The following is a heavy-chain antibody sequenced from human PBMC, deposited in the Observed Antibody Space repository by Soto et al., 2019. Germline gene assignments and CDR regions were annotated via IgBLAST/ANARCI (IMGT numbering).Heavy chain of an antibody. CDR1: GYTFTNYD. D-gene: IGHD2-21*02. CDR3: ARGSAGVTCREY. V-gene: IGHV1-8*01. CDR2: MNPTNGKA. J-gene: IGHJ4*02. Sequence: QVQLVQSGAEVKKPGASVKVSCKASGYTFTNYDINWVRQATGQGLEWMGWMNPTNGKAGYAQKFQGRVTMTRNTPISTAYMELNSLTSEDTAVYFCARGSAGVTCREYWGQGTLVTVSS.